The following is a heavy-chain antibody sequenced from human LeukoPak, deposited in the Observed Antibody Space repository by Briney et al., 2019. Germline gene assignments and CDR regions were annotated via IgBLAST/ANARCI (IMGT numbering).Heavy chain of an antibody. Sequence: SSETLSLTCTVSGGSISSSSYYWGWIRQPPGKGLEWIGSIYYSGSTYYNPSLKSRVTISVDTSKNQFSLKLSSVTAADTAVYYCARQKITMVRVFGAFDIWGQGTMVTVSS. V-gene: IGHV4-39*01. CDR3: ARQKITMVRVFGAFDI. J-gene: IGHJ3*02. D-gene: IGHD3-10*01. CDR1: GGSISSSSYY. CDR2: IYYSGST.